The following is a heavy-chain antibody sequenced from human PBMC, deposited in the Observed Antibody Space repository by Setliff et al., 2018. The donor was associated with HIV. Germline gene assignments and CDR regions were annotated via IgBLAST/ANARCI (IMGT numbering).Heavy chain of an antibody. Sequence: SETLSLTCTVSGGSFSSSSYYWSWIRQHPGKGLEWIGYIYHTGRTYFNESLKSRVTISVDTSKNQFSLKLNSVTAADTAVYYCARSVFYGVAATHFDFWGQGTLVTVSS. CDR1: GGSFSSSSYY. J-gene: IGHJ4*02. CDR2: IYHTGRT. CDR3: ARSVFYGVAATHFDF. V-gene: IGHV4-31*03. D-gene: IGHD2-15*01.